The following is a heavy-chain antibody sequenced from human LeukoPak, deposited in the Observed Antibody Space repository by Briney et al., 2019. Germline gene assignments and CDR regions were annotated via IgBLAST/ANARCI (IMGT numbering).Heavy chain of an antibody. V-gene: IGHV3-23*01. J-gene: IGHJ4*02. CDR2: ITGSGGGT. CDR3: AKEVAAGRKGIDY. CDR1: GFTFISYA. Sequence: GGSLRLSCAASGFTFISYAMSWVRQAPGKGLEWVSGITGSGGGTYYADSVKGRFTISRDSSSSTLFLQMKGLRAEDTATYYCAKEVAAGRKGIDYWGQGILVTVSS. D-gene: IGHD6-6*01.